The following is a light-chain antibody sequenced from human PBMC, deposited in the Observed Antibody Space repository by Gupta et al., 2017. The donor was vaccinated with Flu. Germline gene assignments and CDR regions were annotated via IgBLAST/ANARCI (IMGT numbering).Light chain of an antibody. Sequence: EIVLTQSPATLSLSPGERATLSCGASQSVSSSYLAWYQQKPGLAPRLLIYDASSRATGIPDRLSGSGSGTDFTLTISRLEPEDFAVYYCQQYGSSPPVTFGGGTKVEIK. CDR2: DAS. CDR3: QQYGSSPPVT. J-gene: IGKJ4*01. V-gene: IGKV3D-20*01. CDR1: QSVSSSY.